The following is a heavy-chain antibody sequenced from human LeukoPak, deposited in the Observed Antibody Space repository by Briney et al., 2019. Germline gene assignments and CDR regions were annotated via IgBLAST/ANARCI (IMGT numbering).Heavy chain of an antibody. CDR2: ISYDGCNK. Sequence: GGSLRLSCAASGFTFSSYAMHWVRQAPGKGLEWVAVISYDGCNKYYADSVKGRFTISRDNSKNTLYLQMNSLRAEDTAVYYCARASYYYDSSGYYYSNLDYWGQGTLVTVSS. CDR1: GFTFSSYA. J-gene: IGHJ4*02. CDR3: ARASYYYDSSGYYYSNLDY. D-gene: IGHD3-22*01. V-gene: IGHV3-30-3*01.